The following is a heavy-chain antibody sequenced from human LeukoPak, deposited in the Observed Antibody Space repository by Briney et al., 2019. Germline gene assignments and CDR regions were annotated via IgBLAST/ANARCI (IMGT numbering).Heavy chain of an antibody. J-gene: IGHJ4*02. CDR1: GGSISSYY. D-gene: IGHD1-1*01. CDR2: IYYSGST. V-gene: IGHV4-59*01. Sequence: SETLSLTCTVPGGSISSYYWSWLRQPPGKGLEWFGYIYYSGSTNYNPSLKSRVTISVDTSKNQFSLKLSSVTAADTAVCYCARVDWNDGLVYFDYWGQGTLVTVSS. CDR3: ARVDWNDGLVYFDY.